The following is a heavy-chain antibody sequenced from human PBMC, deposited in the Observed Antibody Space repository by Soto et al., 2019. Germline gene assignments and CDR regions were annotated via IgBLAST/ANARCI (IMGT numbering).Heavy chain of an antibody. D-gene: IGHD4-17*01. J-gene: IGHJ6*02. V-gene: IGHV3-23*01. CDR3: AKRRVTTVTTGYYYGMDV. CDR2: ISGSGGST. CDR1: GFTFSSYA. Sequence: EVQLLESGGGLVQPGGSLRLSCAASGFTFSSYAMSWVRQAPGKGLEWVSAISGSGGSTYYADSVKGRFTISRDNSKNTLYLQMNSLRAEDTAVYYCAKRRVTTVTTGYYYGMDVWGQGTTVTVSS.